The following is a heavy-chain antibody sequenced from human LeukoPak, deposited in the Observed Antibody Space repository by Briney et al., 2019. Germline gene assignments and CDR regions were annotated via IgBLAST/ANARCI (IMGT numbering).Heavy chain of an antibody. CDR1: GYTFTGYY. V-gene: IGHV1-2*02. D-gene: IGHD6-13*01. J-gene: IGHJ6*03. CDR2: INPNSGGT. Sequence: ASVTVSCKASGYTFTGYYMHWVRQAPGQGLEWMGWINPNSGGTNYAQKFQGRVTMTRDTSISTAYMELSRLRSDDTAVYYCARIVIAAAGTSFYYYYYMDVWGKGTTVTVSS. CDR3: ARIVIAAAGTSFYYYYYMDV.